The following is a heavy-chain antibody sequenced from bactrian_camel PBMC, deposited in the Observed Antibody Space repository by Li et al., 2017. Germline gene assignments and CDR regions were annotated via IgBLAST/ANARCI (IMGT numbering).Heavy chain of an antibody. J-gene: IGHJ6*01. V-gene: IGHV3S1*01. D-gene: IGHD4*01. CDR1: GFTFSNYW. CDR3: AQQDSDYDAESHFGY. CDR2: ISRDGGST. Sequence: QVQLVESGGGLVQPGGSLSLSCAASGFTFSNYWMFWVRQAPGKGLEWVSGISRDGGSTCYANSVKGRFTISRDNAKNTVYLQLNSLKTEDMAMYYCAQQDSDYDAESHFGYWGQGTQVTVS.